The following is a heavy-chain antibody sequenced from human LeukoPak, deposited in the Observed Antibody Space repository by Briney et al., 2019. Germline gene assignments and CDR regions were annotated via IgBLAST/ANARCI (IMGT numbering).Heavy chain of an antibody. J-gene: IGHJ4*02. CDR3: ASTRAGATTRYFDY. Sequence: SETLSLTCAVSGGSISSSDWWSWVRQPPGKGLEWIGEIYLSGSTNFNPSLKSRVTISVDKSMNQFSLKLSSVTAADTAMYYCASTRAGATTRYFDYWGQGTLVTVSS. V-gene: IGHV4-4*02. D-gene: IGHD1-26*01. CDR1: GGSISSSDW. CDR2: IYLSGST.